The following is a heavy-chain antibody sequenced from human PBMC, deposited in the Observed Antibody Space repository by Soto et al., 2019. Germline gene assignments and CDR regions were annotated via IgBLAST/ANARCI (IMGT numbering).Heavy chain of an antibody. D-gene: IGHD6-25*01. V-gene: IGHV3-23*01. CDR3: VKAGYTSGLL. CDR2: IDSDDGKT. CDR1: GFTFSSYA. J-gene: IGHJ4*02. Sequence: VQLLESGGGLIQPAGSLRLSCVASGFTFSSYAMIWVRQGPGTGLEWVAVIDSDDGKTYYANAVKGRFSISRDNSKNTLFLQMNSLRVEDTATYYCVKAGYTSGLLWGQGTLVTV.